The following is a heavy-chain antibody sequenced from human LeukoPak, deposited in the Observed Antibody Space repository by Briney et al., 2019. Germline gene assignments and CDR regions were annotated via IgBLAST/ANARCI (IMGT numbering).Heavy chain of an antibody. D-gene: IGHD3-22*01. V-gene: IGHV4-4*07. J-gene: IGHJ4*02. Sequence: SETLSLTCTVSGGSISSYYWSWIRQPAGKGLEWIGRIYTSGSTNYNPSLKSRVTISVDKSKNQFSRKLSSVTAADTAVYYCARVRYYDSSGYYYFDYWGQGTLVTVSS. CDR2: IYTSGST. CDR1: GGSISSYY. CDR3: ARVRYYDSSGYYYFDY.